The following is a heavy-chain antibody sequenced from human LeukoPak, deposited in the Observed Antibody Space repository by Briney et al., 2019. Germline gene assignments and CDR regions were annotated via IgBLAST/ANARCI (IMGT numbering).Heavy chain of an antibody. CDR1: GSTFSSYA. J-gene: IGHJ4*02. D-gene: IGHD5-24*01. CDR3: ARARFGYNRGPFDY. V-gene: IGHV3-30-3*01. Sequence: PGGSLRLSCSASGSTFSSYAMHWVRQAPGKGLEWVAFISCDGSNKHYADSVKGRFTISRDNSKNTLYLQMNSLRPEDTAVYYCARARFGYNRGPFDYWGQGILVTVSS. CDR2: ISCDGSNK.